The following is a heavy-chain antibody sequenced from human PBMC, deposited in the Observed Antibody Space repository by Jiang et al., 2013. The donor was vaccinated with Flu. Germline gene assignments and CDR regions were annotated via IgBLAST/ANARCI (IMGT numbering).Heavy chain of an antibody. J-gene: IGHJ4*02. CDR1: VSSNSAA. V-gene: IGHV6-1*01. D-gene: IGHD6-19*01. CDR3: ARGHSSGWIFDY. CDR2: TYYRSKWYN. Sequence: VSSNSAAWNWIRQSPSRGLEWLGRTYYRSKWYNDYAVSVKSRVAINPDTSKNQFSLQLNSVTPEDTAVYYCARGHSSGWIFDYWGQGTLVTVSS.